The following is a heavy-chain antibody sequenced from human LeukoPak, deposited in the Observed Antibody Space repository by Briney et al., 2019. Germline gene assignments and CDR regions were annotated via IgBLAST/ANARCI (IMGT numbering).Heavy chain of an antibody. V-gene: IGHV1-8*01. CDR3: ARGRTYYYDSSGYSLLV. D-gene: IGHD3-22*01. J-gene: IGHJ4*02. CDR1: GYTFTSYD. CDR2: MNPNSGNT. Sequence: VASVKVSCKASGYTFTSYDINWVRQATGQGLEWMGWMNPNSGNTGYAQKFQGRVTMTRNTSISTAYMELSSLRSEDTAVYYCARGRTYYYDSSGYSLLVWGQGTLVTVSS.